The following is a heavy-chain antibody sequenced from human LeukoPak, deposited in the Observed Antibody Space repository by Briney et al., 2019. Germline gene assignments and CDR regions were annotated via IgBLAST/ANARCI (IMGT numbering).Heavy chain of an antibody. CDR1: GGSISSGDYY. J-gene: IGHJ4*02. D-gene: IGHD4-11*01. CDR2: IYYSGST. CDR3: ARGFSNAPGY. Sequence: SETLSLTCTVSGGSISSGDYYWSWIRQPPGKGLEWIGYIYYSGSTYYNPSLKSRVTISVDTSKNQFSLKLSSVTAADTAVYFCARGFSNAPGYWGQGTLVIVSS. V-gene: IGHV4-30-4*08.